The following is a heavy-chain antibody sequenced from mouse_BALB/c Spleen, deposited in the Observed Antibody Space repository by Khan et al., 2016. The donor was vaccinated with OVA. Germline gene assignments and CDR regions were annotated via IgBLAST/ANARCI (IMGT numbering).Heavy chain of an antibody. Sequence: QVRLQQSGAELARPGASVRMSCKASGYTFTSNTMHWVKQRPGQGLEWIGYINPRSGYTNYNQNFKDKATLTADKSSSTAYMQLSSLTSEDSAVYCCARRTTGYTMDYWGQGTSVTGSS. CDR2: INPRSGYT. CDR1: GYTFTSNT. CDR3: ARRTTGYTMDY. V-gene: IGHV1-4*01. J-gene: IGHJ4*01. D-gene: IGHD2-14*01.